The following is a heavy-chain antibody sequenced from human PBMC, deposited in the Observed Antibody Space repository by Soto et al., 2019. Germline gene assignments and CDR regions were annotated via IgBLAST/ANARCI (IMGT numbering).Heavy chain of an antibody. Sequence: QVQLVESGGGVVQPGRSLRLSCAASGFTFSSYGMHWVRQAPGKGLEWVAVISYDGSNKYYADSVKGRFTISRDNSKNTLYLQMNSRRAEDTAVYYCAKDRVLRYLGYGMDVWGQGTTVTVSS. CDR2: ISYDGSNK. V-gene: IGHV3-30*18. CDR1: GFTFSSYG. D-gene: IGHD3-9*01. CDR3: AKDRVLRYLGYGMDV. J-gene: IGHJ6*02.